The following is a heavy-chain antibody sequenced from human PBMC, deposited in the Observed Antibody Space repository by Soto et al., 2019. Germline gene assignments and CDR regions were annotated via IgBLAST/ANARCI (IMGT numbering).Heavy chain of an antibody. J-gene: IGHJ4*02. CDR3: ARESSPADY. CDR1: GYTFTSYG. V-gene: IGHV1-18*01. CDR2: ISAYNGNT. Sequence: QVQLVQSGAEVKKPGASVKVSCKASGYTFTSYGISWVRQAPGQGLEWMGWISAYNGNTNYAQTLQGRVTMTTDTSTSTAYMALRSMGSDYSALYCCARESSPADYWGQGTLVTVSS. D-gene: IGHD1-26*01.